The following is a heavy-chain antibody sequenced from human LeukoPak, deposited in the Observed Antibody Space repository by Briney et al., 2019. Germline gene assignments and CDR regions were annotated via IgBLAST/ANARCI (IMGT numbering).Heavy chain of an antibody. CDR1: GFKFDAYP. V-gene: IGHV3-23*01. Sequence: GGSLRLSCAASGFKFDAYPMSWVRQAPGKGLEWVSSISDSGGSTHYAESVRGRFSLSRDNFEKTLYLQMNRLRAEDTAVYYCAKQSCDYWGQGTLVTVSS. CDR3: AKQSCDY. J-gene: IGHJ4*02. CDR2: ISDSGGST.